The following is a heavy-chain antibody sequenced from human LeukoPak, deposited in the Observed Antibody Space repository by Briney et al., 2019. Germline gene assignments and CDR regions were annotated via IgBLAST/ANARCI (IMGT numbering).Heavy chain of an antibody. V-gene: IGHV4-34*01. CDR1: GGSFSGYY. J-gene: IGHJ4*02. CDR2: INHSGST. Sequence: SETLSLTCAVYGGSFSGYYWSWIRQPPGKGLEWIGEINHSGSTNYNPSLKSRVTISVDTSKNQFSLKLSSVTAADTAVYYCARHGSGIVATIGPFDYWGQGTLVTVSS. CDR3: ARHGSGIVATIGPFDY. D-gene: IGHD5-12*01.